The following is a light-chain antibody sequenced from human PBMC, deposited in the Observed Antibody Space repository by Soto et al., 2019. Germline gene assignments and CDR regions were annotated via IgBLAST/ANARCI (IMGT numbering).Light chain of an antibody. J-gene: IGKJ1*01. Sequence: EIVLTQSPGTLSLSPGERATLSCRVSETVAGSYLAWYQQKPGQAPRLLIHGASTRATGIADRFSGSGSGTDFTLTISRLEPEDFAVYYCQLYGTSPKTFGQGTKVEI. CDR2: GAS. CDR3: QLYGTSPKT. V-gene: IGKV3-20*01. CDR1: ETVAGSY.